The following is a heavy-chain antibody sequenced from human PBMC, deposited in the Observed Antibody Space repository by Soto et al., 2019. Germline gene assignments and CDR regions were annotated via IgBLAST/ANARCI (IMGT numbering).Heavy chain of an antibody. Sequence: EVQLVESGGGLIQPGGSLKLSCAASGFTVGNNYMSWVRQAPGKGLELVSLIYSTGTTKYADSVKGRFTVSRDNAKNTLYLQMTSLRAEDTAVYYCAKDGRGSGSHYNSFGYWGPGTLVTVSS. J-gene: IGHJ4*02. D-gene: IGHD3-10*01. CDR2: IYSTGTT. CDR1: GFTVGNNY. CDR3: AKDGRGSGSHYNSFGY. V-gene: IGHV3-53*01.